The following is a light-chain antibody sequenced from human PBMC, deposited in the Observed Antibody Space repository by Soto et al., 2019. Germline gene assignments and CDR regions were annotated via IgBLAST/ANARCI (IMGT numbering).Light chain of an antibody. CDR3: QHYNTQSIT. Sequence: DIQLIQSPATLSASVGDRITITCRASENIFKFLAWYQQRSGRAPNLLIYAASDLETGVPSRFSGRGSGTEFTLTIDSLQPDDSAPYYCQHYNTQSITFGGGTKVDVK. CDR1: ENIFKF. V-gene: IGKV1-5*01. J-gene: IGKJ4*01. CDR2: AAS.